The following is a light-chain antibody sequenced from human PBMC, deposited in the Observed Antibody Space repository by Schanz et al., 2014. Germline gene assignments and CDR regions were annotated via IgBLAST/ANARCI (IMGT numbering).Light chain of an antibody. Sequence: EIVLTQSPGTLSLSPGDRATLSCRASQSVSSSYLAWYQQKPGQAPRLLICGASSRATGIPDRFSGSGSGTDFTLTISRLEPEDFAVYYCQQYASSVSYTFGQGTKLEIK. J-gene: IGKJ2*01. CDR3: QQYASSVSYT. CDR1: QSVSSSY. CDR2: GAS. V-gene: IGKV3-20*01.